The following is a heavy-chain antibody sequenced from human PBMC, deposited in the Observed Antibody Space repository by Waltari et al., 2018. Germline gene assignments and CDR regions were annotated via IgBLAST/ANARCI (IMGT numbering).Heavy chain of an antibody. V-gene: IGHV4-61*01. CDR2: IYYSGST. CDR3: ARALWFGEFHIDY. J-gene: IGHJ4*02. D-gene: IGHD3-10*01. Sequence: QVQLQESGPGLVKPSETLSLTCTVSGGSVSSGSYYWSWIRQPPGKGLEWIGYIYYSGSTNYNPSLKSRVTISVDTSKNQFSLKVNSVTAADTAVYYCARALWFGEFHIDYWGQGTRVTVSS. CDR1: GGSVSSGSYY.